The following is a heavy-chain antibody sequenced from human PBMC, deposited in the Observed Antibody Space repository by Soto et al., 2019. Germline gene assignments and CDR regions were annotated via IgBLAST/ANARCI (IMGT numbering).Heavy chain of an antibody. CDR1: GFTLSYYY. Sequence: QVKLLESGGGVVVPGGSLRLSCAASGFTLSYYYMTWIRQTPGKGLEWVAHIDGRSSDIKYADSVKGRFTISRDNARSSLFLQMNSVTSDDTGMYFCTKGGRTTSYYWEYWGPGALVTVSA. V-gene: IGHV3-11*06. CDR2: IDGRSSDI. CDR3: TKGGRTTSYYWEY. J-gene: IGHJ4*02. D-gene: IGHD2-2*01.